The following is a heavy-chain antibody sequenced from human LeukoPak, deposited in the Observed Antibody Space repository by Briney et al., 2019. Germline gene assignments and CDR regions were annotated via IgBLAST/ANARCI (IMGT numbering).Heavy chain of an antibody. V-gene: IGHV4-34*01. Sequence: SETLSLTCAVYGGSFSGYYWSWIRQPPGKGLEWIGEINHSGSTNYNPSLKSRVTISVDTSKNQFSLKLSSVTAADTAVYYCASGGSGVIPFDYWGQGTLVTVSS. J-gene: IGHJ4*02. CDR1: GGSFSGYY. D-gene: IGHD3-16*02. CDR3: ASGGSGVIPFDY. CDR2: INHSGST.